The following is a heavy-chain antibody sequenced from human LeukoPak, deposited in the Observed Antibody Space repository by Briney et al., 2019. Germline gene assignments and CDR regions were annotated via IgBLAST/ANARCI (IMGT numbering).Heavy chain of an antibody. V-gene: IGHV1-18*01. CDR2: ISAY. CDR1: GYTFTSYD. D-gene: IGHD3-22*01. J-gene: IGHJ4*02. Sequence: ASVKVSCKASGYTFTSYDISWVRQAPGQGLEWMGWISAYAQKFQGRVTMTTDTSTSTAYMELRSLRSDDTAVYYCARRFNYYDSSGYYEGFYFDYWGQGTLVTVPS. CDR3: ARRFNYYDSSGYYEGFYFDY.